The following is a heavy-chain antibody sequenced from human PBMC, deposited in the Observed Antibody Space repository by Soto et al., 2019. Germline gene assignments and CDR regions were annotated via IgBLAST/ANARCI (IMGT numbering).Heavy chain of an antibody. Sequence: QVQLVESGGGLVKPGGSLRLSCAASGFTFSDYDMSWLRQAPGKGLEWISYISNSGSTTYYAESVKGRFTISRDNAKNSLYLQMSSLRAEDTAVYFCARVLIMGAYSWGQGTLVTVSS. CDR3: ARVLIMGAYS. J-gene: IGHJ5*02. CDR1: GFTFSDYD. CDR2: ISNSGSTT. D-gene: IGHD1-26*01. V-gene: IGHV3-11*01.